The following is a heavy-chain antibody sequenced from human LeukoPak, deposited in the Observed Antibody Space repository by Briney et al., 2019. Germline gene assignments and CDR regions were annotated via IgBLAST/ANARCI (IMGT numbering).Heavy chain of an antibody. V-gene: IGHV1-8*01. CDR3: ARGDSVYGGTDY. CDR2: MNPNNDNT. J-gene: IGHJ4*02. CDR1: GYTFTNYD. Sequence: ASVKVSCKASGYTFTNYDINWVRQAAGQGLAWMGYMNPNNDNTGYARKFQGRVTMTRDTSISTAFMELSSLTSEDTAVYYCARGDSVYGGTDYWGQGTLVTVSS. D-gene: IGHD4-23*01.